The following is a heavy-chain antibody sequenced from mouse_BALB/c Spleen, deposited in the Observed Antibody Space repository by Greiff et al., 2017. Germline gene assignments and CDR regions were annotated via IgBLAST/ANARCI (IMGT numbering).Heavy chain of an antibody. Sequence: DVMLVESGPSLVKPSQTLSLTCSVTGDSITSGYWNWIRKFPGNKLEYMGYISYSGSTYYNPSLKSRISITRDTSKNQYYLQLNSVTTEDTATYYCARGDYDYDGGNAMDYWGQGTSVTVSS. V-gene: IGHV3-8*02. CDR3: ARGDYDYDGGNAMDY. J-gene: IGHJ4*01. D-gene: IGHD2-4*01. CDR1: GDSITSGY. CDR2: ISYSGST.